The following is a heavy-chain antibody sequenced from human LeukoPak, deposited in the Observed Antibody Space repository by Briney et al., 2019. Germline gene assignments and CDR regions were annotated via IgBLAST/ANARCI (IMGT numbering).Heavy chain of an antibody. CDR2: IKSKTDGGTT. J-gene: IGHJ4*02. CDR1: GLTFSNAW. CDR3: TPDVELPPHY. V-gene: IGHV3-15*01. D-gene: IGHD1-26*01. Sequence: GGSLRLSCAASGLTFSNAWMSWVRQAPGKGLEWVGRIKSKTDGGTTDYAAPVKGRVTISGDDSKNTLYLQMNSLKTEDTAVYYCTPDVELPPHYRGQGTLVTLSS.